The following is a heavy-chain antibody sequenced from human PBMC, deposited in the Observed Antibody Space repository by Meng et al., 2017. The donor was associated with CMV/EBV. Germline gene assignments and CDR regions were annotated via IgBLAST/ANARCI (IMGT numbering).Heavy chain of an antibody. CDR3: ARGYYDSSGYNFDL. CDR1: VSTLSSYA. Sequence: QVQRGRSGAGGKKDGSSVKVSCKASVSTLSSYAISWVRQAPGQGLEWMGGIIPIFGTANYAQKFQGRVTITADESTSTAYMELSSLRSEDTAVYYCARGYYDSSGYNFDLWGRGTLVTVAS. J-gene: IGHJ2*01. D-gene: IGHD3-22*01. V-gene: IGHV1-69*12. CDR2: IIPIFGTA.